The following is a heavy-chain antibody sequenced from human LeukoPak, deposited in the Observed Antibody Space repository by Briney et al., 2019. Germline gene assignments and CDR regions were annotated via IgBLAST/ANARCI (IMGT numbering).Heavy chain of an antibody. CDR3: AKGGRIQLWLLDY. D-gene: IGHD5-18*01. Sequence: WVRQPPGRGLEWVAFIRYDGSNKYYADSVKGRFTISRDNSKNTLYLQMNSLRAEDTAVYYCAKGGRIQLWLLDYWGQGTLVTVSS. V-gene: IGHV3-30*02. CDR2: IRYDGSNK. J-gene: IGHJ4*02.